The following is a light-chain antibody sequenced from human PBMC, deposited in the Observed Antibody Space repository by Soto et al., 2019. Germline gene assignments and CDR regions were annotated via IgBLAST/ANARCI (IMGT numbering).Light chain of an antibody. CDR3: QQYGSSPPLT. CDR1: QSVSSN. V-gene: IGKV3-20*01. Sequence: EIVMTQSPVTLSVSPGERATLSCRASQSVSSNLAWYQQKPGQAPRLLIYGASTRATGIPDRFSGSGSGTDFTLTISRLEPEDFAVYYCQQYGSSPPLTFGGGTKVDIK. J-gene: IGKJ4*01. CDR2: GAS.